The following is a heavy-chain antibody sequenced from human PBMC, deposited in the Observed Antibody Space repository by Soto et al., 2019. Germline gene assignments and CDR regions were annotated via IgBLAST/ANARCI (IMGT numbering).Heavy chain of an antibody. CDR3: AREVYSSSWSQHFCRDV. CDR1: GFTFSSYA. D-gene: IGHD6-13*01. J-gene: IGHJ6*02. V-gene: IGHV3-30-3*01. CDR2: ISYDGSNK. Sequence: QVQLVESGGGVVQPGRSLRLSCAASGFTFSSYAMHWVRQAPGKGLEWVAVISYDGSNKYYADSVKGRFTISRDNSKNTLYLQMNSLRAEDTAVYYCAREVYSSSWSQHFCRDVCGQGSAVTVSS.